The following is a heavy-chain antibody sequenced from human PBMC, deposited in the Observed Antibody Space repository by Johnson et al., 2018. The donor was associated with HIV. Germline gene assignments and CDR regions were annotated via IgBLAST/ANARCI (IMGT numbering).Heavy chain of an antibody. CDR3: AREGASAVRYSSSWYGHDAFDI. D-gene: IGHD6-13*01. J-gene: IGHJ3*02. Sequence: QVQLVESGGGVVQPGRSLRLSCAASGFTFSSYAMHWVRQAPGKGLEWVSAISGSIYYADSVKGRFTISRDNSKNTLYLQMNSLRAEDTAVYYCAREGASAVRYSSSWYGHDAFDIWGQGTMVTVSS. CDR2: ISGSI. V-gene: IGHV3-30*14. CDR1: GFTFSSYA.